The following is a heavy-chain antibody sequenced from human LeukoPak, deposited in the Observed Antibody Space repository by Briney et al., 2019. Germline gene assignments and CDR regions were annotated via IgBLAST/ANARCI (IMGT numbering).Heavy chain of an antibody. CDR1: GYTFTGYY. D-gene: IGHD1-14*01. CDR3: AIPAPQGWFDP. V-gene: IGHV1-8*02. J-gene: IGHJ5*02. CDR2: MNPNSGNT. Sequence: ASVKVSCKASGYTFTGYYMHWVRQAPGQGLEWMGWMNPNSGNTGYAQKFQGRVTMTRNTSISTAYMELSSLRSEDTAVYYCAIPAPQGWFDPWGQGTLVTVSS.